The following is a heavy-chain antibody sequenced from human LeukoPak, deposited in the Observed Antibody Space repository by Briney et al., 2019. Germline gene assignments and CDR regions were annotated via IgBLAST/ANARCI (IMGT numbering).Heavy chain of an antibody. CDR2: IYTSGST. D-gene: IGHD4-23*01. CDR1: GGSISSYY. Sequence: PSETLSLTCTVSGGSISSYYWSWIRQPAGKGLEWIGRIYTSGSTNYNPSLKSRVTMSVDTSKNQFSLKLSSVTAADTAIYYCAKGPTVGTPTAVDYWGQGILVTVSS. V-gene: IGHV4-4*07. J-gene: IGHJ4*02. CDR3: AKGPTVGTPTAVDY.